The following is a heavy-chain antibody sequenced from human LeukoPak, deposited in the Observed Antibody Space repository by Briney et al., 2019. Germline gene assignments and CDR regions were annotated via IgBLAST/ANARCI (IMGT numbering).Heavy chain of an antibody. Sequence: ASVKVSCKAFGYTFTSYGISWVRQAPGQGLEWMGWISAYNGNTNYAQKLQGRVTMTTDTSTSTAYMELRSLRSDDTAVYYCARDRGDSSGYYYGTDDAFDIWGQGTMVTVSS. CDR3: ARDRGDSSGYYYGTDDAFDI. D-gene: IGHD3-22*01. CDR1: GYTFTSYG. V-gene: IGHV1-18*01. CDR2: ISAYNGNT. J-gene: IGHJ3*02.